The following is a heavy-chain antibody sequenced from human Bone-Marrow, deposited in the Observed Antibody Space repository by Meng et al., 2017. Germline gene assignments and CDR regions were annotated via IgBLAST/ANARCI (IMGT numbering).Heavy chain of an antibody. CDR3: ASVWLQSGYFDY. J-gene: IGHJ4*02. Sequence: SETLSLTCVVSGGSFSDYYWSWIRQPPGKGLEWIGEINHSGSTNYNPSLESRATISVDTSQNNLSLKLSSVTTADTAVYYCASVWLQSGYFDYWGQGTLVTVSS. D-gene: IGHD5-24*01. V-gene: IGHV4-34*01. CDR2: INHSGST. CDR1: GGSFSDYY.